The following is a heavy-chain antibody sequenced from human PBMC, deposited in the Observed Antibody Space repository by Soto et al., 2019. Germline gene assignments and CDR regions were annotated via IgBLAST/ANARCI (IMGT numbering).Heavy chain of an antibody. D-gene: IGHD2-15*01. CDR1: GGTFSSYA. Sequence: QVQLVQSGAEVKKPGSSVKVSCKASGGTFSSYAISWVRQAPGQGLEWMGGIIPIFGTANYAQKFQVRVTITADESTSTAYMELSSLRSEDTAVYYCAREPGYCSGGSCYYYYGMDVWGQGTTVTVSS. CDR2: IIPIFGTA. CDR3: AREPGYCSGGSCYYYYGMDV. J-gene: IGHJ6*02. V-gene: IGHV1-69*01.